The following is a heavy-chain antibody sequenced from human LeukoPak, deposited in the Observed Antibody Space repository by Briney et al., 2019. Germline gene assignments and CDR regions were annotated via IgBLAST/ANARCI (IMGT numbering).Heavy chain of an antibody. J-gene: IGHJ6*03. CDR2: IYTSGST. V-gene: IGHV4-61*02. Sequence: PSETLSLTCTVSGGSISSGSYYWSWIRQPAGKGLEWIGRIYTSGSTNYNPSLKSRVTISVDTSKNQFSLKLSSVTAADTAVYYCARDQYTMVRGVIQNMDVWGKGTTVTVSS. CDR3: ARDQYTMVRGVIQNMDV. D-gene: IGHD3-10*01. CDR1: GGSISSGSYY.